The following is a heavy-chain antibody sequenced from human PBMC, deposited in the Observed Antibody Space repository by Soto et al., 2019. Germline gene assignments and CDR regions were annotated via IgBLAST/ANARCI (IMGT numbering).Heavy chain of an antibody. D-gene: IGHD3-22*01. CDR1: CGSISSGDYC. CDR2: IYYSGST. CDR3: ARRNYYDSSGYDC. V-gene: IGHV4-30-4*02. Sequence: SDTLSLTWTVSCGSISSGDYCWSWIRQPPGKGLEWIGYIYYSGSTYYNPSLKSRVTISVDTSKNQFSLKLSSVTAADTAVYYCARRNYYDSSGYDCWGQGTLVTVSS. J-gene: IGHJ4*02.